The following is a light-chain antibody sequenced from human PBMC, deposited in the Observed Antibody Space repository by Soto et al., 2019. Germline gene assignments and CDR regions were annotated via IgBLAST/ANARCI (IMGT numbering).Light chain of an antibody. Sequence: VLTQYKATLSLSPGERATLSCRASQSIHTSLAWYQQKSGKPPRLVIYDSTLRANGVPDRFGGSRSGTEFTLTINSLEPEDFAVYYCQQRNVWPPITFGQVTRLEIK. V-gene: IGKV3-11*01. J-gene: IGKJ5*01. CDR3: QQRNVWPPIT. CDR1: QSIHTS. CDR2: DST.